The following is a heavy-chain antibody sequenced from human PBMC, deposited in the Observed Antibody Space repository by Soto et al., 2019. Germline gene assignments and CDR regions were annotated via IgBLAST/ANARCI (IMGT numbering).Heavy chain of an antibody. Sequence: ASVKVSCKASGYTFTSYGISWVRQAPGQGLEWMGWISAYNGNTNYAQKLQGRVTMTTDTSTSTAYMELRSLRSDDTAVYYCERDRLGYSYGNSMDVWGQGTTVTVSS. CDR1: GYTFTSYG. J-gene: IGHJ6*02. CDR2: ISAYNGNT. D-gene: IGHD5-18*01. CDR3: ERDRLGYSYGNSMDV. V-gene: IGHV1-18*04.